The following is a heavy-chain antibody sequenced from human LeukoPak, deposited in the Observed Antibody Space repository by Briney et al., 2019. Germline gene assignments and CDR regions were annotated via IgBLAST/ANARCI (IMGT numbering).Heavy chain of an antibody. CDR3: AREIAVAVYYYYGMDV. Sequence: GGSLRLSCAASGFTFSSYAMSWVRQAPGKGLEWVSAISGSGGSTYYADSVKGRFTISRDNAKNSLYLQMNSLRAEDTAVYYCAREIAVAVYYYYGMDVWGQGTTVTVSS. V-gene: IGHV3-23*01. CDR2: ISGSGGST. D-gene: IGHD6-19*01. CDR1: GFTFSSYA. J-gene: IGHJ6*02.